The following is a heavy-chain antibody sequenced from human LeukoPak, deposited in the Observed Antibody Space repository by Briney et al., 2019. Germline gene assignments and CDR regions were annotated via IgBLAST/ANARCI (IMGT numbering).Heavy chain of an antibody. Sequence: SETLSLTCTVSGRSISSGDYYWSWIRQPPGKGLEWIGYIYYSGSTYYNPSLNSRVTISVDTSKNQFSLKLSSVTAADTAVYYCSRGDYYYGMDVWGQGTTVTVSS. CDR3: SRGDYYYGMDV. CDR1: GRSISSGDYY. CDR2: IYYSGST. V-gene: IGHV4-30-4*01. J-gene: IGHJ6*02.